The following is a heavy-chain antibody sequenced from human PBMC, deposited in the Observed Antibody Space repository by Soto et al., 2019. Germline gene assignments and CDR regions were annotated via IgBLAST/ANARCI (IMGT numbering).Heavy chain of an antibody. J-gene: IGHJ5*02. CDR1: GGTIRSPDW. D-gene: IGHD6-19*01. Sequence: TLSLTCGVSGGTIRSPDWWTWVRQPPGKGLEWIGEIFQSGSTNYTPSLESRVAISVDKSKNQSSLTLTSVTAADTAVYFCARGRGRYSSGWSWFDPWGQGILVTVSS. V-gene: IGHV4-4*01. CDR3: ARGRGRYSSGWSWFDP. CDR2: IFQSGST.